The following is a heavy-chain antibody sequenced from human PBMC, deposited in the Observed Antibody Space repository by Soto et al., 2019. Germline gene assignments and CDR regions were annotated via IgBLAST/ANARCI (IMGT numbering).Heavy chain of an antibody. D-gene: IGHD4-17*01. Sequence: GGSLRLSCAASGFTFSGYWMHWVRQAPGKGLMWVSRINGDGRTTNYADSVKGRFTISRENAKNTLYLQMNSLRAEDTAVYYCARAAYGEYWFDPWGQGTLVTVSS. V-gene: IGHV3-74*01. CDR3: ARAAYGEYWFDP. CDR1: GFTFSGYW. J-gene: IGHJ5*02. CDR2: INGDGRTT.